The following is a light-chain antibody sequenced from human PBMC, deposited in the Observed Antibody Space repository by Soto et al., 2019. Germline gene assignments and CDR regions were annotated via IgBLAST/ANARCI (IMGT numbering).Light chain of an antibody. CDR2: GAS. CDR3: QQYGSSPFT. V-gene: IGKV3-20*01. Sequence: ESVLTQSPGTLSMSPGERATLSCRASQSVSSSYSAWYQQKPGQAPRLLIYGASRRATGIPDRFSGSGSGTDFTLTISRLEPEDFAVYYCQQYGSSPFTCGPGTKVDIK. CDR1: QSVSSSY. J-gene: IGKJ3*01.